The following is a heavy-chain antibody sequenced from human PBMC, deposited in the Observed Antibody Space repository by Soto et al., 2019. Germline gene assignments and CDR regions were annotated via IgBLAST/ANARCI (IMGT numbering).Heavy chain of an antibody. CDR3: ARDRWFGEFLGRFDY. CDR1: GYTFTSYG. V-gene: IGHV1-18*01. D-gene: IGHD3-10*01. J-gene: IGHJ4*02. CDR2: ISAYNGNT. Sequence: QVQLVQSGAEVKKPGASVKVSCKASGYTFTSYGISWVRQAPGQGLEWMGWISAYNGNTNYAQKLQGRVTMTTDTSRXTAYMELRSLRSDDTAVYYCARDRWFGEFLGRFDYWGQGTLVTVSS.